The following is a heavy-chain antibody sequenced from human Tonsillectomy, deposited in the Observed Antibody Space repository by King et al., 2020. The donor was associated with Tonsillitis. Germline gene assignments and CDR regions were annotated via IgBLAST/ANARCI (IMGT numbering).Heavy chain of an antibody. CDR3: ARDLMGATAGFDY. CDR2: IYSGGST. Sequence: VQLVESGGGLIQPGGSLRLSCAASGFTVSSNYMTWVRQAPGKGLEWVSVIYSGGSTYYADSVKGRFTISRDTSKNTLYLQMNSLRAEDTAVYYCARDLMGATAGFDYWGQGTLVTVSS. CDR1: GFTVSSNY. J-gene: IGHJ4*02. D-gene: IGHD1-26*01. V-gene: IGHV3-53*01.